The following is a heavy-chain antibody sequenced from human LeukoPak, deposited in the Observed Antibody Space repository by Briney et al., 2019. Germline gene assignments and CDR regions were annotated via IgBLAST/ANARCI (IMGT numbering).Heavy chain of an antibody. CDR3: ARRAYYESSGSYDC. J-gene: IGHJ4*02. CDR1: GYSFNSYW. CDR2: IYPGDSNI. Sequence: GESLKISCKGSGYSFNSYWSGWVRQMPGKGLEWMGIIYPGDSNIRYSPSFQGQVTISADKSISTAYLQWNSLKASDTAMYYCARRAYYESSGSYDCWGQGTLVTVSS. D-gene: IGHD3-22*01. V-gene: IGHV5-51*01.